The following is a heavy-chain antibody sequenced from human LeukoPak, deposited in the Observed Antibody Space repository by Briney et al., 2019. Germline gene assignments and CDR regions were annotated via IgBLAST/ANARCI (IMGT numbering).Heavy chain of an antibody. D-gene: IGHD5-12*01. CDR1: GFTFSDRY. CDR2: ISPNANTI. CDR3: ATESGWLFDH. V-gene: IGHV3-11*04. J-gene: IGHJ4*02. Sequence: PGGSLRLSCAAAGFTFSDRYMSWIRQAPGKGMEWVAYISPNANTIHYADSVKGRFTISRDNAKNSLFLQVNSLRAEDTAVYYCATESGWLFDHWGQGTLVTVSS.